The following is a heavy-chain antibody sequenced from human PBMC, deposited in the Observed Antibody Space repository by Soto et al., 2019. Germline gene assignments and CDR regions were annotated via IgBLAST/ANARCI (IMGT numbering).Heavy chain of an antibody. CDR3: TRSRNYLNNWFDP. Sequence: SGGSLRLSCAASGFTFSGSAMHWVRQASGKGLEWVGRIRSKANSYATAYAASVKGRFTISRDDSKNTAYLQMNSLKTEDTAVYYCTRSRNYLNNWFDPWGQGTLVTVSS. J-gene: IGHJ5*02. CDR2: IRSKANSYAT. V-gene: IGHV3-73*01. CDR1: GFTFSGSA. D-gene: IGHD1-7*01.